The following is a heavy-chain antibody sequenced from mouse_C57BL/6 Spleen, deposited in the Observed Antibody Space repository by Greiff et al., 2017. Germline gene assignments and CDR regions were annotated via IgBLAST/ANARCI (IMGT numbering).Heavy chain of an antibody. V-gene: IGHV1-69*01. Sequence: QVQLQQPGAELVKPGASVKLSCKASGYTFTSYWMHWVKQRPGQGLEWIGEIDPSDSYTNYNQKFKGKSTLTVDKSSTTAYMQLSSLTSEDSAVYSCASYLCYGYFDYWGQGTTLTVSS. D-gene: IGHD6-2*01. J-gene: IGHJ2*01. CDR3: ASYLCYGYFDY. CDR1: GYTFTSYW. CDR2: IDPSDSYT.